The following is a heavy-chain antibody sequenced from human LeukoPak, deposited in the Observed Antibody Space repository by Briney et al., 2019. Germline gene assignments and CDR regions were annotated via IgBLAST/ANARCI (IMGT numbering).Heavy chain of an antibody. Sequence: PGGSLRLSCAASGFTFSSYSMNWVRQAPGKGLEWVSSISSSSSYIYHADSVKGRFTISRDNAKNSLYLQMNSLRAEDTAVYYCARGPRPYDILTGYSLGAYWGQGTLVTVSS. CDR3: ARGPRPYDILTGYSLGAY. J-gene: IGHJ4*02. D-gene: IGHD3-9*01. CDR2: ISSSSSYI. CDR1: GFTFSSYS. V-gene: IGHV3-21*01.